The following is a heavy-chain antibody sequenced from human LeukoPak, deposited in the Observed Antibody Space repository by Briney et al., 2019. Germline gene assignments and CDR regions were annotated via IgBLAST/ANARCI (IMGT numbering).Heavy chain of an antibody. Sequence: PGGSLRLFCAASGFTVSGNYMNWVRQAPGKGLEWVSVVYSDSRTYYADSVKGRFTISRDNSKNTLYLQMNSLRAEDTAVYYCAKGKGDRWLETTGPMDVWGQGTTVTVSS. CDR2: VYSDSRT. J-gene: IGHJ6*02. CDR3: AKGKGDRWLETTGPMDV. V-gene: IGHV3-66*02. CDR1: GFTVSGNY. D-gene: IGHD1-7*01.